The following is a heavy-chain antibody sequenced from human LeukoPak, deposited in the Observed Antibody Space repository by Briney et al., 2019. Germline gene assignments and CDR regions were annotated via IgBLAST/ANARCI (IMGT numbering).Heavy chain of an antibody. CDR1: GFTFSDHY. D-gene: IGHD6-19*01. CDR2: NRNKANGYTT. Sequence: GGSLRLSCAASGFTFSDHYMDWVRQAPGTGLEWIGRNRNKANGYTTEYAASVKGRFTISRDDSQNSLFLQMNSLKTEDTAVYYCVRVRGSGWSQSYFDYWGRGTLVTVSS. V-gene: IGHV3-72*01. CDR3: VRVRGSGWSQSYFDY. J-gene: IGHJ4*02.